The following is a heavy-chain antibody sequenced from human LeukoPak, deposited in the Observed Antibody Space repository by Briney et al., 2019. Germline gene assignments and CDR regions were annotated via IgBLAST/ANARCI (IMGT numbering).Heavy chain of an antibody. CDR1: GFTFSSYA. D-gene: IGHD6-19*01. Sequence: GRSLRLSCAASGFTFSSYAMHWVRQAPGKGLEWVAVISYDGSNKYYADSVKGRFTISRDNSKDTLYLQMNSLRAEDTAVYYCARDRSVAGSSGDYWGQGTLVTVSS. J-gene: IGHJ4*02. CDR2: ISYDGSNK. CDR3: ARDRSVAGSSGDY. V-gene: IGHV3-30-3*01.